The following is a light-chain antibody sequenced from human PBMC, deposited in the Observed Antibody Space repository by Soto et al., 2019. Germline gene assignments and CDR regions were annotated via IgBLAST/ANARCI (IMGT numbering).Light chain of an antibody. V-gene: IGKV2-28*01. CDR1: QSLLHTNAYHY. CDR3: MQPLDLPVT. J-gene: IGKJ5*01. CDR2: LAS. Sequence: ETLLTQLPLSLSVTPGEPASISCRSSQSLLHTNAYHYLDWYLQKPGQSPQLLIYLASYRASGVPDRFSGSGSGTEFTLRISRVEAEDVGVYYCMQPLDLPVTFGQATRLEIK.